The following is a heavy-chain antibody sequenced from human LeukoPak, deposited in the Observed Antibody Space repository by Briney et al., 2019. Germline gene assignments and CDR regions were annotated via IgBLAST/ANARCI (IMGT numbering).Heavy chain of an antibody. D-gene: IGHD5-12*01. CDR3: ASGKDIGQNNWFDP. Sequence: ASVKVSCKASGGTFSSYAISWVRQAPGQGLEWMGGIIPIFGTANYAQKFQGRVTITTDESTSTAYMELSSLRSEDTAVYYCASGKDIGQNNWFDPWGQGTLVTVSS. J-gene: IGHJ5*02. CDR1: GGTFSSYA. V-gene: IGHV1-69*05. CDR2: IIPIFGTA.